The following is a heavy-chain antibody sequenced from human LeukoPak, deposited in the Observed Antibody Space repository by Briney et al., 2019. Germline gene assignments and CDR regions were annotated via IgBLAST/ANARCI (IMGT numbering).Heavy chain of an antibody. CDR2: ISYDGSNK. Sequence: HPGGSLRLSCAASGFTFSSYAMHWVRQAPGKGLEWVAVISYDGSNKYYADSVKGRFTISRDNSKNTLYLQMNSLRAEDTAIYYCAKESRYCSSTSCYNDYWGQGTLVTVSS. J-gene: IGHJ4*02. V-gene: IGHV3-30-3*01. D-gene: IGHD2-2*01. CDR1: GFTFSSYA. CDR3: AKESRYCSSTSCYNDY.